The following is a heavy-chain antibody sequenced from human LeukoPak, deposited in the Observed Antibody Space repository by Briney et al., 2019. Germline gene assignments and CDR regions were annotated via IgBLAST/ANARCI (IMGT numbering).Heavy chain of an antibody. CDR3: AAGYSSGWYHVHFDY. CDR2: IYYSGST. J-gene: IGHJ4*02. Sequence: PSETLSLTCTVSGASISSYYWSWIRQPPGKGLEWIGYIYYSGSTNYNPSLKSRVTISVDTSKNQFSLKLSSVTAADTAVYYCAAGYSSGWYHVHFDYWGQGTLVTVSS. D-gene: IGHD6-19*01. V-gene: IGHV4-59*01. CDR1: GASISSYY.